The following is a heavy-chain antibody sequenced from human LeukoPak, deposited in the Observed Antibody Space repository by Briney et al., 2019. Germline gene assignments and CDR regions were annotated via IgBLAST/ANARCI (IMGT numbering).Heavy chain of an antibody. D-gene: IGHD3-10*01. CDR3: ARRGGRNGWGDFDY. CDR2: ISVSGDST. Sequence: PGGSLRLSCAASGFRFNNYAMNWVRQAPGKGLEWVSTISVSGDSTFYADSVQGRFTISRDTSRNSLSLHMNSLRAEDTAVYFCARRGGRNGWGDFDYWGQGTLVTVSS. CDR1: GFRFNNYA. V-gene: IGHV3-23*01. J-gene: IGHJ4*02.